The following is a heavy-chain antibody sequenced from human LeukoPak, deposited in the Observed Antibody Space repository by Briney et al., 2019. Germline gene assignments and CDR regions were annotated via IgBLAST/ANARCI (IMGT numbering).Heavy chain of an antibody. D-gene: IGHD5-24*01. Sequence: AASVKVSCKASGYTFTGYYMHWVRQAPGQGLEWMGWINPNSGDPNYAQNFQGRVTMTRDTSGSTVYMELNRLRSDDTAVYYCVRGGDGDRRDFDFWGQGTLVTVSS. CDR1: GYTFTGYY. CDR2: INPNSGDP. V-gene: IGHV1-2*02. CDR3: VRGGDGDRRDFDF. J-gene: IGHJ4*02.